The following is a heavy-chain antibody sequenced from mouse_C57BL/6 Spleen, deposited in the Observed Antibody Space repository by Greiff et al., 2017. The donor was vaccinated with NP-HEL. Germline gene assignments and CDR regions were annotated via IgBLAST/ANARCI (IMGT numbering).Heavy chain of an antibody. D-gene: IGHD1-1*01. Sequence: QVQLQQPGAELVRPGSSVKLSCKASGYTFTSYWMDWVKQRPGQGLEWIGNIYTSDSETHYNQKFKDKATLTVDKSSSTDYMQLSSLTSEDSAVYYCARWNYGSSSFDYWGQGTTLTVSS. CDR2: IYTSDSET. CDR3: ARWNYGSSSFDY. J-gene: IGHJ2*01. CDR1: GYTFTSYW. V-gene: IGHV1-61*01.